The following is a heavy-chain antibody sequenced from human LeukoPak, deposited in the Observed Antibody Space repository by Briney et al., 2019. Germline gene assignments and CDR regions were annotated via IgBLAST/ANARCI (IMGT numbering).Heavy chain of an antibody. Sequence: GGSLRLSCAASGFTFSSYAMSWVRQATGKGLEWVSAISGSGGSTYYADSVKGRFTISRDNSKNTLYLQMNSLRAEDTAVYYCARVVVPAAISYWGQGTLVTVSS. CDR2: ISGSGGST. V-gene: IGHV3-23*01. J-gene: IGHJ4*02. D-gene: IGHD2-2*02. CDR1: GFTFSSYA. CDR3: ARVVVPAAISY.